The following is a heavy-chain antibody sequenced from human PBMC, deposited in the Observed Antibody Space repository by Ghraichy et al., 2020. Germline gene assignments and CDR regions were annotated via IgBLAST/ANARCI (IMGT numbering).Heavy chain of an antibody. CDR3: AKDPNWGSGY. CDR1: GFTFSSVD. CDR2: ISGSGSST. V-gene: IGHV3-23*01. Sequence: GGSLRLSCAASGFTFSSVDMSWFRQSPGKGLEWVSVISGSGSSTNYADSVRGRFTISRDNSKNTLYLQMSSQRAEDTAVYYCAKDPNWGSGYWGQGTLVTVSS. D-gene: IGHD7-27*01. J-gene: IGHJ4*02.